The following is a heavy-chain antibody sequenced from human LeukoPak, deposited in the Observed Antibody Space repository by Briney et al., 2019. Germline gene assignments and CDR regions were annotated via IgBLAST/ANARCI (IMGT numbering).Heavy chain of an antibody. CDR3: TRDPYMDGEDGY. J-gene: IGHJ4*02. CDR2: IKQDGGEK. CDR1: GFTFSNYW. Sequence: QPGGSLRLSCAASGFTFSNYWMNWVRQAPGKGLEWVANIKQDGGEKSYVDSVKGRFTISRDNAKNSLHLQMNSLKTEDTAVYYCTRDPYMDGEDGYWGQGTLVTVSS. D-gene: IGHD3-10*01. V-gene: IGHV3-7*03.